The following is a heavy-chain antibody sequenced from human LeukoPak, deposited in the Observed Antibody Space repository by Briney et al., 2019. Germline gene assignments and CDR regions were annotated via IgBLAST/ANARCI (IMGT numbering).Heavy chain of an antibody. Sequence: PGGSLRLSCAASGFTFSNYGMHWVRQAPVKGLEWVAFIRYDESNKYYADSVKGRFTISGDISKNTLYLQMNSLRAEDTAVYYCAKDRYSSGWYFGYMDVWGKGTTVTVSS. J-gene: IGHJ6*03. D-gene: IGHD6-19*01. CDR2: IRYDESNK. CDR1: GFTFSNYG. V-gene: IGHV3-30*02. CDR3: AKDRYSSGWYFGYMDV.